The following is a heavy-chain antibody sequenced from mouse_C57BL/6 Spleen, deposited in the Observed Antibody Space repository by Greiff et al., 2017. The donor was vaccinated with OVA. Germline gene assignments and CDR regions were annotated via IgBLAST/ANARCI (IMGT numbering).Heavy chain of an antibody. J-gene: IGHJ4*01. CDR3: ARFYALDYAMDY. Sequence: EVQRVESGGGLVQPGGSLSLSCAASGFTFTDYYMSWVRQPPGKALEWLGFIRNKANGYTTEYSASVKDRFTISRDNSQSILYLQMNALRAEDSATYYGARFYALDYAMDYWGQGTSVTVSS. D-gene: IGHD2-12*01. CDR2: IRNKANGYTT. CDR1: GFTFTDYY. V-gene: IGHV7-3*01.